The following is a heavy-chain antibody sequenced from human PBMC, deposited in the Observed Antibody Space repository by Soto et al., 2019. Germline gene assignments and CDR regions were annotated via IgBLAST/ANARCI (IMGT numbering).Heavy chain of an antibody. CDR3: AREGNSGYDPRFDP. CDR1: GGSISSGDYY. CDR2: IYYSGST. Sequence: SETLSLTCTVSGGSISSGDYYWSWICQPPGKGLEWIGYIYYSGSTYYNPSLKSRVTISVDTSKNQFSLKLSSVTAADTAVYYCAREGNSGYDPRFDPWGQGTLVTVSS. J-gene: IGHJ5*02. D-gene: IGHD5-12*01. V-gene: IGHV4-30-4*01.